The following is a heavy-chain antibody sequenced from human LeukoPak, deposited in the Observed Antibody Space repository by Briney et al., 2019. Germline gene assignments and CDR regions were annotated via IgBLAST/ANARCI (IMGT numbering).Heavy chain of an antibody. V-gene: IGHV3-30*04. CDR2: ISFDGKSK. Sequence: PGGSLRLSCAASGFSFSDFAMYWVRQAPGKGLQWVALISFDGKSKFYADSVKGRFIISRDNSKNTLYLDMTSLRTEDTALYYCARDHPDSSGYYSDSWGQRTLVTVSS. CDR3: ARDHPDSSGYYSDS. J-gene: IGHJ4*02. D-gene: IGHD3-22*01. CDR1: GFSFSDFA.